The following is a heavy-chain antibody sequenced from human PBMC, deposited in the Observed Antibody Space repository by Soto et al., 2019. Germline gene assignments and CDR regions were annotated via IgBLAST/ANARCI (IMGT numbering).Heavy chain of an antibody. Sequence: QVQLVQSGAEVKKPGSSVKVSWKASGGTFSSYAISWVRQAPGQGLEWRGGIIPTFGTANYAQKFQGRVTITADKSTSTAYMELSSLRSEDTAVYYCASPTREWLPPARDYYYGMDVWGQGTTVTVSS. CDR1: GGTFSSYA. CDR2: IIPTFGTA. J-gene: IGHJ6*02. D-gene: IGHD3-3*01. CDR3: ASPTREWLPPARDYYYGMDV. V-gene: IGHV1-69*06.